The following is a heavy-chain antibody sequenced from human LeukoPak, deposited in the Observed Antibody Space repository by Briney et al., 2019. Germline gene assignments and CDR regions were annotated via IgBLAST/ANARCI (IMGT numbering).Heavy chain of an antibody. CDR1: GFIFSNYG. Sequence: GGSLRLSCEASGFIFSNYGMHWVRQAPGKGLEWVSAISGSGGSTYYADSVKGRFTISRDNSKNTLYLQMNSLRAEDTAVYYCARTPDRYYYGSGIFDYWGQGTLVTVSS. D-gene: IGHD3-10*01. CDR2: ISGSGGST. CDR3: ARTPDRYYYGSGIFDY. V-gene: IGHV3-23*01. J-gene: IGHJ4*02.